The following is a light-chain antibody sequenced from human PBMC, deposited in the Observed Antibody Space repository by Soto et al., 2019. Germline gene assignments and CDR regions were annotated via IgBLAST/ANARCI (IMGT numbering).Light chain of an antibody. Sequence: DIQMTQSPSSLSASVGARVSITCQASQDIRTSLSWFQHKAGRAPKLLIYGASYLETGVPSRFRGSVSGTDFTFTITSLQPEDIATYYCQHYNNLPPFTFGPGTIVDIK. J-gene: IGKJ3*01. CDR1: QDIRTS. V-gene: IGKV1-33*01. CDR2: GAS. CDR3: QHYNNLPPFT.